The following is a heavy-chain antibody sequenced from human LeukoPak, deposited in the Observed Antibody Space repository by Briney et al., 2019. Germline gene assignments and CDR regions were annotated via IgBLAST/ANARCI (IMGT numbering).Heavy chain of an antibody. J-gene: IGHJ4*02. D-gene: IGHD4-17*01. CDR2: IRFDGSNK. CDR3: ARENMTTSDSYYFDY. CDR1: GFTFRLFG. V-gene: IGHV3-30*02. Sequence: GGSLRLSCVASGFTFRLFGMHWVRQAPGKGLEWVSFIRFDGSNKYYADSVKGRFTISRDNSKNTLYLQMNSLRAEDTAVYYCARENMTTSDSYYFDYWGQGTLVTVSS.